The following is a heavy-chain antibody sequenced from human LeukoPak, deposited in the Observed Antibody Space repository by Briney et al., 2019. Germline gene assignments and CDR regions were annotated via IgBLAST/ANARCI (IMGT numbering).Heavy chain of an antibody. D-gene: IGHD5-18*01. Sequence: PGGSLRLSCAASGFTFSSYAMHWVRQAPGKGLEWVAVISYDGSNKYYADSVKGRFTISRDNSKNTLYLQMNSLRAEDTAVYYCARVKETWIQLWLLAYWGQGTLVTVSP. V-gene: IGHV3-30*04. CDR1: GFTFSSYA. CDR3: ARVKETWIQLWLLAY. J-gene: IGHJ4*02. CDR2: ISYDGSNK.